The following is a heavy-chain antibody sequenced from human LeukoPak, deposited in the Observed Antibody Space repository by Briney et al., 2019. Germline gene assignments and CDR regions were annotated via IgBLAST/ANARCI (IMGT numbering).Heavy chain of an antibody. CDR3: ARVPLYDDSSPPYY. Sequence: ASVKVSCKASGYTFTSYGISWVRQAPGQGLEWMGWISAYNGNTNYAQKLQGRVTMTTDTSTSTAYMELRSLRSDDTAVYYCARVPLYDDSSPPYYWGQGTQVTVSS. J-gene: IGHJ4*02. CDR2: ISAYNGNT. D-gene: IGHD3-22*01. V-gene: IGHV1-18*01. CDR1: GYTFTSYG.